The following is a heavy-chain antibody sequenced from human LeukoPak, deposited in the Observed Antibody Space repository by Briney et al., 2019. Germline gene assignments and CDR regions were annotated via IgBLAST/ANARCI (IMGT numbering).Heavy chain of an antibody. J-gene: IGHJ4*02. CDR3: ARQIASAGTAGFDF. Sequence: SETLSLTCTVSGGSISSYYWSWIRQPAGKGLEWIGRIYSTGSTNYNPSPKSRVTMSVDTSKNQFSLRLRSVTAADTAVYYCARQIASAGTAGFDFWGQGALVTVSS. D-gene: IGHD6-13*01. CDR2: IYSTGST. V-gene: IGHV4-4*07. CDR1: GGSISSYY.